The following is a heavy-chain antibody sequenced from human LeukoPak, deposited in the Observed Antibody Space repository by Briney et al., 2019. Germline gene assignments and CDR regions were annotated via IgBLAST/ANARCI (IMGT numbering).Heavy chain of an antibody. CDR1: GFIFNSYA. CDR3: ARTAN. CDR2: ISYDGSNK. Sequence: SGGSLRLSCAVSGFIFNSYAMHWVRQGPGKGLEWVAVISYDGSNKYFADSVKGRFTISRDNSKNTLYLQMNSLRAEDTAVYYCARTANWGQGTLVTVSS. V-gene: IGHV3-30-3*01. J-gene: IGHJ4*02.